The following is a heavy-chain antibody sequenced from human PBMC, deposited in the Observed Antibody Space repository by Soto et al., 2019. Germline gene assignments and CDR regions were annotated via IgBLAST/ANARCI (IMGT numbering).Heavy chain of an antibody. Sequence: SETLSLTYTVSGGSISSGGYYWSWIRQHPGKGLEWIGYIYYSGSTYYNPSLKSRVTISVDTSKNQFSLKLSSVTAADTAVYYCARYIVVVVAASDLYDPSGQGTPVTVSS. CDR2: IYYSGST. V-gene: IGHV4-31*03. D-gene: IGHD2-15*01. J-gene: IGHJ5*02. CDR1: GGSISSGGYY. CDR3: ARYIVVVVAASDLYDP.